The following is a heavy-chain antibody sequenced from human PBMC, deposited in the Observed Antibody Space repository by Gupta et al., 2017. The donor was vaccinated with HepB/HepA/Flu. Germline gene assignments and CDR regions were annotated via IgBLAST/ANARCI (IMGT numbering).Heavy chain of an antibody. Sequence: EVQLVESGGGLVQPGRSLRLSCTASGFTFGDYAMSWVRRAPGKGLEWVGFIRSKAYGGTTEYAASGKGRVTISRDDSKSIAYRQMNSLKTEDTAVYDCTRDYNIIVYHGGDPSLGVGGQGTTVTVSS. CDR2: IRSKAYGGTT. J-gene: IGHJ6*02. D-gene: IGHD2-15*01. CDR1: GFTFGDYA. CDR3: TRDYNIIVYHGGDPSLGV. V-gene: IGHV3-49*04.